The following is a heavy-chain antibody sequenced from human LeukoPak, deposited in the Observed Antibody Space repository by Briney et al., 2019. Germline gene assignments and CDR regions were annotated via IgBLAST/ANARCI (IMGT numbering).Heavy chain of an antibody. V-gene: IGHV3-30*18. D-gene: IGHD5-18*01. CDR1: GFTFSSYG. Sequence: PGGSLRLSCAASGFTFSSYGMHWVRQAPGKGLEWVAVISYDGSNKYYADSVKGRFTISRDNSKNTLYLQMNSLRAEDTAVYYCAKAKDTAMAALLGFWGQGTRVTVSS. CDR3: AKAKDTAMAALLGF. J-gene: IGHJ4*02. CDR2: ISYDGSNK.